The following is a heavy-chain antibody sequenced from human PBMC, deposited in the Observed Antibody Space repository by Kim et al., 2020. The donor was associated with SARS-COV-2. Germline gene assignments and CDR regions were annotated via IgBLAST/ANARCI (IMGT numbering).Heavy chain of an antibody. CDR2: ISSSSSTI. D-gene: IGHD2-15*01. CDR1: GFTFSSYS. Sequence: WGSLRLSCAASGFTFSSYSMNWVRQAPGKGLEWVSYISSSSSTIYYADSVKGRFTISRDNAKNSLYLQMNSLRAEDTAVYYCARAGYGGTDYWGQGTLVTVSS. V-gene: IGHV3-48*01. CDR3: ARAGYGGTDY. J-gene: IGHJ4*02.